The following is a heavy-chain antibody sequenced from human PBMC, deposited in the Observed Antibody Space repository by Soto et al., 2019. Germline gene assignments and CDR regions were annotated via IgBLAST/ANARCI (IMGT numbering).Heavy chain of an antibody. CDR3: ASGLVTTLHY. V-gene: IGHV4-30-2*01. CDR1: GGSISSGGYS. J-gene: IGHJ4*02. Sequence: QLQLQESGSGLVKPSQTLSLTCAVSGGSISSGGYSWSWIRQPPGKGLEWIGYIYHSGSTYYNPSRKGRVTVSLDRSTNQCSLTLTSVTAADTAVYYCASGLVTTLHYWGQGTLVTVSS. D-gene: IGHD4-17*01. CDR2: IYHSGST.